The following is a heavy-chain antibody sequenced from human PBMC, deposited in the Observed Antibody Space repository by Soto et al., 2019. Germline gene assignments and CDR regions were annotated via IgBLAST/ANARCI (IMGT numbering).Heavy chain of an antibody. CDR1: GYTFADHY. V-gene: IGHV1-2*02. J-gene: IGHJ3*02. D-gene: IGHD2-21*01. CDR2: INANSGAA. CDR3: ARDVGGDRKAFDI. Sequence: QVQLVQSGAEVKKPGASVKVSCKASGYTFADHYMHWVRQAPGQALEFMGCINANSGAASYAQRFQGRATITRDTSVSTVYMDLSRLTSDDTAIYYCARDVGGDRKAFDIWGQGTMVTVSS.